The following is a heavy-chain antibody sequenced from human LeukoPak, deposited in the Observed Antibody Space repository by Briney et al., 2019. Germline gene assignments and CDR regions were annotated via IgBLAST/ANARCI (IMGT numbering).Heavy chain of an antibody. J-gene: IGHJ4*02. CDR3: AKGVRYLDWWILDY. Sequence: PGGSLRLPCAASGFTFSNYAMGWVRQAPGKGLEWVSGISGSDYAYYTDSVKGRFTISRDNSKNTLCLQMNTLRAEDTAVYYCAKGVRYLDWWILDYWGQGTLVPVSS. V-gene: IGHV3-23*01. D-gene: IGHD3-9*01. CDR1: GFTFSNYA. CDR2: ISGSDYA.